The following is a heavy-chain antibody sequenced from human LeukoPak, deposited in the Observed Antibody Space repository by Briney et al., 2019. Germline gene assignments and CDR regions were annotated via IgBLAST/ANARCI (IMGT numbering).Heavy chain of an antibody. J-gene: IGHJ4*02. CDR1: GFTFSSYG. V-gene: IGHV3-33*08. CDR2: IWYDGSNK. D-gene: IGHD1-14*01. CDR3: ARGPPRTGKAAAPWGY. Sequence: PGGSLRLSCAASGFTFSSYGMHWVRQAPGKGLEWVAVIWYDGSNKYYADSVKGRFTISRDNSKNTLYLQMNSLRAEDTAVYYCARGPPRTGKAAAPWGYWGQGTLVTVSS.